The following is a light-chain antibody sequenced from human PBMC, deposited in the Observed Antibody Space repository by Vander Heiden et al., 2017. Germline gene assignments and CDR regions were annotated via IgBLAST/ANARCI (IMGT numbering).Light chain of an antibody. Sequence: EIVLTQSPGPLSLSPGDRATLSGRASQSVSSSYLAWYQQKPGQAPRLLIYGASSRATGIPDRFSGSGSGTDFTLTISRLEPEDFAVYYCQQDGSSPRAFGQGTKVEIK. V-gene: IGKV3-20*01. CDR2: GAS. J-gene: IGKJ1*01. CDR3: QQDGSSPRA. CDR1: QSVSSSY.